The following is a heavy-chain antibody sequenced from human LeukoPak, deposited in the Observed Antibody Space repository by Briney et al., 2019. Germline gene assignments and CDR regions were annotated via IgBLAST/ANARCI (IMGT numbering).Heavy chain of an antibody. CDR1: GGTFSSYA. CDR3: VGDAYSGRGAY. Sequence: SVKVSCKASGGTFSSYATSWVRQAPGQGLEWMGGIIPIFGTANYAQKFQGRVTITADESTSTAYMELSSLRSEDTAVYYCVGDAYSGRGAYWGQGTLVTVSS. D-gene: IGHD1-26*01. CDR2: IIPIFGTA. J-gene: IGHJ4*02. V-gene: IGHV1-69*13.